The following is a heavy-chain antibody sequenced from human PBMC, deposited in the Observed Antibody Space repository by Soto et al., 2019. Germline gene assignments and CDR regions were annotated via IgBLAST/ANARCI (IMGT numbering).Heavy chain of an antibody. CDR3: AREPYDITGNRIDS. CDR2: VYHTGST. Sequence: KASEILSLTCTVSGGSISGDYYWNWIRQAPGKSLEWIGYVYHTGSTYHNPSLKSRGSISVDTSNNQFSLKLSSVTAADTAVYFCAREPYDITGNRIDSWGQGIPVTVSS. D-gene: IGHD3-22*01. CDR1: GGSISGDYY. J-gene: IGHJ5*01. V-gene: IGHV4-30-4*01.